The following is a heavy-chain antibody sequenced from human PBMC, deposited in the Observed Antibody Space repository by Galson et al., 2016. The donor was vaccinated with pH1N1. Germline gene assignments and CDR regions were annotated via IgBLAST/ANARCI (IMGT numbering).Heavy chain of an antibody. J-gene: IGHJ5*02. D-gene: IGHD2-2*01. CDR2: IIPLFGTT. CDR3: ARDLGVVPAATSWFDP. CDR1: GGTFSDSP. Sequence: SVKVSCKASGGTFSDSPISWVRQAPGQGLEWMGGIIPLFGTTNYAQKFRGRVTITADESTSPAYMELSSLRYEDTAVYYCARDLGVVPAATSWFDPWGPGTRVSVSS. V-gene: IGHV1-69*13.